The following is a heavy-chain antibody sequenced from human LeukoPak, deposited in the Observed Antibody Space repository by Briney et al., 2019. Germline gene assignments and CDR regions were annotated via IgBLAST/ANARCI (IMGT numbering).Heavy chain of an antibody. CDR1: GFTVSSNY. J-gene: IGHJ5*02. Sequence: PGGSPRLSCAASGFTVSSNYMSWVRQAPGKGLEWASVIYSGGSTYYADSVKGRFTISRDNSKSTLYVQMNSLRAEDTAVYYCAIVVAARQGTIDPWGQGTLVTISS. V-gene: IGHV3-53*01. D-gene: IGHD6-6*01. CDR3: AIVVAARQGTIDP. CDR2: IYSGGST.